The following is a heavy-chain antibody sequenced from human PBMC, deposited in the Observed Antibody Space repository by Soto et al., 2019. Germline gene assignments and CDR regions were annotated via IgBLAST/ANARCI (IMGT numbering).Heavy chain of an antibody. Sequence: QVQLVQSGAEVKKPGSSVKVSCKASGGTFSRYSINWVRQAPGQGLEWMGRIIPIFGTANYAQKFQGRVAITADESTSTAYMELSSLRSEDTAVYYCGRAHYYDSSGYSYYFDYWGQGTLVTVSS. CDR3: GRAHYYDSSGYSYYFDY. J-gene: IGHJ4*02. CDR2: IIPIFGTA. V-gene: IGHV1-69*18. D-gene: IGHD3-22*01. CDR1: GGTFSRYS.